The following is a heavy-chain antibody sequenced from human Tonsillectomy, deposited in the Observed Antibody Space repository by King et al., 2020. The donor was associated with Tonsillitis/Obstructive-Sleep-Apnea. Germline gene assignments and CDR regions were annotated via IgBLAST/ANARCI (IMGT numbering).Heavy chain of an antibody. J-gene: IGHJ3*02. CDR3: ARHVLVMGAFDI. CDR1: GGSISSYY. CDR2: IYYSGST. Sequence: QLPESGPGLVKPSETLSLTCTVSGGSISSYYWSWIRQPPGKGLEWIGYIYYSGSTNYNPSLKSRVTISVDTSKNQFSLKLSSVTAADTAVYYCARHVLVMGAFDIWGQGTMVTVFS. V-gene: IGHV4-59*08. D-gene: IGHD2-21*01.